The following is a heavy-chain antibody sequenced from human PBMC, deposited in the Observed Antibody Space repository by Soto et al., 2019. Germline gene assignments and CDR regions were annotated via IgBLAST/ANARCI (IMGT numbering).Heavy chain of an antibody. CDR3: ATSWEVKGVAGQFDY. V-gene: IGHV4-39*01. CDR2: IYYSGST. D-gene: IGHD6-19*01. Sequence: SETLSLTCTVSGGSISSSSYYWGWIRQPPGKGLEWIGSIYYSGSTYYNPSLKSRVTISVDTSKNQFSLKLSSVTAADTAVYYCATSWEVKGVAGQFDYWGQGTLVTAPQ. J-gene: IGHJ4*02. CDR1: GGSISSSSYY.